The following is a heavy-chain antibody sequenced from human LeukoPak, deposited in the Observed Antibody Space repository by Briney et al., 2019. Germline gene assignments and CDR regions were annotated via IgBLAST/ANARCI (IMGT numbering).Heavy chain of an antibody. CDR3: AVIRELYCSSTTCYSFDY. CDR1: GYTFTCYY. D-gene: IGHD2-2*01. V-gene: IGHV1-2*02. Sequence: GASVKVSCKASGYTFTCYYMHWVRQAPGQGLEWMGWINPNSGGTNYAQKFQGRVTMTRDTSISTAYMELSRLRSDDTAVYYCAVIRELYCSSTTCYSFDYWGQGTLVTVSS. CDR2: INPNSGGT. J-gene: IGHJ4*02.